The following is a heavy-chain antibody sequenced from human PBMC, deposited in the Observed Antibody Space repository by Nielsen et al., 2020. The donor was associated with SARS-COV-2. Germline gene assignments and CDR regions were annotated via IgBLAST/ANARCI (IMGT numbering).Heavy chain of an antibody. V-gene: IGHV1-69*04. J-gene: IGHJ6*02. Sequence: SVKVSCKASGYTFTSYAMHWVRQAPGQGLEWMGRIIPILGIANYAQKFQGRVTITADKSTSTAYMELSSLRSEDTAVYYCARSMSGYDSYYYYGMDVWGQGTTVTVSS. CDR2: IIPILGIA. CDR3: ARSMSGYDSYYYYGMDV. CDR1: GYTFTSYA. D-gene: IGHD5-12*01.